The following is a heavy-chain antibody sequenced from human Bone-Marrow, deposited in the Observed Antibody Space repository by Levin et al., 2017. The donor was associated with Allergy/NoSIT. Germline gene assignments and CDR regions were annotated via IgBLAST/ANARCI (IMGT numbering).Heavy chain of an antibody. CDR1: GYTFPSYW. D-gene: IGHD2-2*01. V-gene: IGHV5-51*01. J-gene: IGHJ4*02. CDR2: IYPDDSDT. CDR3: ARHRSTDASYFDY. Sequence: EASVKVSCRGSGYTFPSYWIGWVRQKAGKGLEWMGIIYPDDSDTTYSPSFQGQVTISVDQSSKTAYLQWSSLKASDTAIYYCARHRSTDASYFDYWGQGTLVTVSS.